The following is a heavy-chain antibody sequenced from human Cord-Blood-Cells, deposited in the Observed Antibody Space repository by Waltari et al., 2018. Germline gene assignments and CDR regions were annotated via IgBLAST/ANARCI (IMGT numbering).Heavy chain of an antibody. CDR1: GGSFSGYY. CDR3: ARSTYYGSRMGDY. CDR2: INHSGST. V-gene: IGHV4-34*01. J-gene: IGHJ4*02. Sequence: QVQLQQWGAGLLKHSETLSLTCAVYGGSFSGYYWSWIRQPPGKGLEWIGEINHSGSTNYNPSIKSRVTISVDTSKNQFSLKLSSVTAAYTAVYYCARSTYYGSRMGDYWGQGTLVTVSS. D-gene: IGHD3-10*01.